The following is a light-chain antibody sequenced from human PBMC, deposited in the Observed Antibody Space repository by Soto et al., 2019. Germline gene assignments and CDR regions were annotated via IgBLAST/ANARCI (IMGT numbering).Light chain of an antibody. J-gene: IGKJ1*01. CDR3: QQYNSYPWT. Sequence: DIQMTQSPSTLSASVGDRVTITCRASQSISSWLAWYQQKPGKAPKLLIYKASSLESGVPSRFSGSGSGTEFTLTISSLQPDDFATYYSQQYNSYPWTFGHGTNVEIK. V-gene: IGKV1-5*03. CDR2: KAS. CDR1: QSISSW.